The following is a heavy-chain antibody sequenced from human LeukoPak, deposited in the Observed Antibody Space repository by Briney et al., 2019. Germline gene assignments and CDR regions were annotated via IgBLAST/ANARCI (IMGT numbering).Heavy chain of an antibody. D-gene: IGHD3-10*02. CDR3: AELGITMIGGV. J-gene: IGHJ6*04. CDR1: GFTFSTHW. CDR2: IKQDGSEE. V-gene: IGHV3-7*01. Sequence: GGSLRPSCAASGFTFSTHWMSWVRQAPEKGLEWVANIKQDGSEEDYVDSVKGRFTISRDSAENSLYLQMNSLRAEDTAVYYCAELGITMIGGVWGKGTTVTISS.